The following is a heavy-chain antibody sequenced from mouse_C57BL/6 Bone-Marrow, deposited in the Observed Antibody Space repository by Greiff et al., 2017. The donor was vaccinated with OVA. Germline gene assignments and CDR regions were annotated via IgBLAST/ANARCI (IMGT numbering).Heavy chain of an antibody. CDR2: IDPANGNT. V-gene: IGHV14-3*01. Sequence: EVMLVESVAELVRPGASVKLSCTASGFNIKNTYMHWVKQRPEQGLEWIGRIDPANGNTIYAPKFQGKATITADTSSNTAYLQLSSLTSEDTAIYYCARKTTVVAKDWYFDVWGTGTTVTVSS. CDR1: GFNIKNTY. CDR3: ARKTTVVAKDWYFDV. J-gene: IGHJ1*03. D-gene: IGHD1-1*01.